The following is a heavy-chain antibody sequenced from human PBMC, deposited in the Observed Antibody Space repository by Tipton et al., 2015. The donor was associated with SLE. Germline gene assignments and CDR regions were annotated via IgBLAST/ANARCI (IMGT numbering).Heavy chain of an antibody. Sequence: TLSLTCTVSGGSISGHYWSWVRQPPGKGLEWVGCMRRGGRTDYNPSLKSRVAMSVDTSKNQLSLNLNSVTAADTAVYYCARGGGDSSSCQDFDRWGQGTLVTVSS. CDR3: ARGGGDSSSCQDFDR. V-gene: IGHV4-59*11. CDR2: MRRGGRT. CDR1: GGSISGHY. J-gene: IGHJ4*02. D-gene: IGHD6-13*01.